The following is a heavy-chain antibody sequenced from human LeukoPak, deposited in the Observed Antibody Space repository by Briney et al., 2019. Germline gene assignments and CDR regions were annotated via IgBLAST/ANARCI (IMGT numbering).Heavy chain of an antibody. CDR3: VRLGGVSYFDS. CDR2: FDRNGGTI. Sequence: LRLCFSAHVFRFGDHFSATVRQAPGKGLGCISYFDRNGGTIYYAGSMKGRFTNSSDNANKSLFLQMNSLRVDDKVVSYCVRLGGVSYFDSCGQGTLVTVSS. D-gene: IGHD2-8*01. J-gene: IGHJ4*02. V-gene: IGHV3-11*01. CDR1: VFRFGDHF.